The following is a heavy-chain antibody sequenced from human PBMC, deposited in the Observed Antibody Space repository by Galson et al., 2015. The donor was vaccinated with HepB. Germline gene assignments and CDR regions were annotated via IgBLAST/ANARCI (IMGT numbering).Heavy chain of an antibody. Sequence: SLRLSCAASGFSFTRYAVTWVRQAPGKGLAWVSSITSSGGNSYYTDSVKGRFTVSRDNSKNTLLLQLNSLRAEDTAMYFCAKDGIMVANNPYHFHYWGQGTLVTLSS. V-gene: IGHV3-23*01. CDR2: ITSSGGNS. CDR3: AKDGIMVANNPYHFHY. D-gene: IGHD2-15*01. J-gene: IGHJ4*02. CDR1: GFSFTRYA.